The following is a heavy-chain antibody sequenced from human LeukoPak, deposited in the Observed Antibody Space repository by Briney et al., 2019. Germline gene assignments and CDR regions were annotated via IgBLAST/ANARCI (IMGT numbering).Heavy chain of an antibody. CDR3: ARARGFGYSYGYYFDY. CDR1: GGSFSGYY. J-gene: IGHJ4*02. CDR2: INHSGST. D-gene: IGHD5-18*01. V-gene: IGHV4-34*01. Sequence: SETLSLTCAVYGGSFSGYYWSWIRQPPGKGLEWIGEINHSGSTNYNPSLKSRVTISVDTSKNQFSPKLSSVTAADTAVYYCARARGFGYSYGYYFDYWGQGTLVTVSS.